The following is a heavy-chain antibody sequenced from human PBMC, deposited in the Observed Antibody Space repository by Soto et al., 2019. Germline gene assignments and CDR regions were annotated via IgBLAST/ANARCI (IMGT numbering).Heavy chain of an antibody. V-gene: IGHV3-21*01. Sequence: GGSLRLSCAASGFTFSSYSMNWVRQAPGKGLEWVSSISSSSSYIYYADSVKGRFTISRDNAKNSLYLQMNSLRAEDTAVYYCARDSGTMVRGVAPDYWGQGTLVTVSS. D-gene: IGHD3-10*01. CDR1: GFTFSSYS. CDR3: ARDSGTMVRGVAPDY. CDR2: ISSSSSYI. J-gene: IGHJ4*02.